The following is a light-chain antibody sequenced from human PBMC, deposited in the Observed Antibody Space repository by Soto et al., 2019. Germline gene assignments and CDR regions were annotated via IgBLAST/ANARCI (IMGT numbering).Light chain of an antibody. CDR1: SSDVGGYNY. Sequence: QSVLTQPASVSGSPGQSITISCTGTSSDVGGYNYVSWYQQHPGKAPKLMIYEVSNRPSGVSNRFSGSKSGNTASLTISGLQAEDEGDYYCSSYTSSSTVVFGGGTKLPVL. CDR3: SSYTSSSTVV. V-gene: IGLV2-14*01. CDR2: EVS. J-gene: IGLJ2*01.